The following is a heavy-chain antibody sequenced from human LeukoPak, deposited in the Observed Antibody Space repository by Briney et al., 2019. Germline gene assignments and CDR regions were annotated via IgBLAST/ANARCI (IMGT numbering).Heavy chain of an antibody. CDR1: GFTFSSYS. CDR3: ARDAMEDFWSGYFNYYYYMDV. Sequence: GGSLRLSCAASGFTFSSYSMNWVRQAPGKGLEWVSSISSSSYIYYADSVKGRFTISRDNAKNSLYLQMNSLRAEDTAVYYCARDAMEDFWSGYFNYYYYMDVWGKGTTVTVSS. J-gene: IGHJ6*03. D-gene: IGHD3-3*01. V-gene: IGHV3-21*01. CDR2: ISSSSYI.